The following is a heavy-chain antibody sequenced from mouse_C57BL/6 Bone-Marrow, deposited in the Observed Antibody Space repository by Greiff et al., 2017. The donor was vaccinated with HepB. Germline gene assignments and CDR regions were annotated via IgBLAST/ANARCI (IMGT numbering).Heavy chain of an antibody. V-gene: IGHV1-80*01. CDR1: GYAFSSYW. Sequence: VKLQESGAELVKPGASVKISCKASGYAFSSYWMNWVKQRPGKGLEWIGQIYPGDGDTNYNGKFKGKATLTADKSSSTAYMQLSSLTSEDAAVYFCAGGLDGSSYYAMDYWGQGTSVTVSS. J-gene: IGHJ4*01. D-gene: IGHD1-1*01. CDR3: AGGLDGSSYYAMDY. CDR2: IYPGDGDT.